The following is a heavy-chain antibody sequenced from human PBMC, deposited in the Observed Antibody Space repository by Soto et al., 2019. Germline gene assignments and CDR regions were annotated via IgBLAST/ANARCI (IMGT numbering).Heavy chain of an antibody. CDR3: ARGRGSSSWYPAFQH. D-gene: IGHD6-13*01. CDR1: GGTFSSYT. J-gene: IGHJ1*01. V-gene: IGHV1-69*02. Sequence: QVQLVQSGAEVKKPGSSVKVSCKASGGTFSSYTISWVRQAPGQGLEWMGRIIPIPGIANYAQKFQGRVTLTADKSTSTAYMELSSLRSEDTAVYYCARGRGSSSWYPAFQHWGQGTLVTVSS. CDR2: IIPIPGIA.